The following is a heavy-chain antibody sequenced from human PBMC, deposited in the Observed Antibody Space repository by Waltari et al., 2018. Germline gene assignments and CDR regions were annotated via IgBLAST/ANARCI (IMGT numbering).Heavy chain of an antibody. CDR1: GGSISSGSYY. V-gene: IGHV4-61*02. CDR2: IYTSGST. Sequence: QVQLQESGPGLVKPSQTLSLTCTVSGGSISSGSYYWSWIRQPAGKGLEWIGRIYTSGSTNYNPSLKSRVTISVDTSKNQFSLKLSSVTAADTAVYYCAHREATMWGGWFDPWGQGTLVTVSS. J-gene: IGHJ5*02. CDR3: AHREATMWGGWFDP. D-gene: IGHD3-16*01.